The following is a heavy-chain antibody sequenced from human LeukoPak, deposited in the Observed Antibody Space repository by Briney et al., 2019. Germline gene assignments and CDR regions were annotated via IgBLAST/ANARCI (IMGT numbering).Heavy chain of an antibody. D-gene: IGHD6-6*01. Sequence: GRSLRLSCAASGFTFSSYAMHWVRQAPGKGLEWVAVISYDGSNKYYADSVKGRFTISRDNSKNTLYLQMNSLRAEDTAVYYRARGGPGCSSSGLCYFDYWGQGTLVTVSS. J-gene: IGHJ4*02. V-gene: IGHV3-30*04. CDR1: GFTFSSYA. CDR3: ARGGPGCSSSGLCYFDY. CDR2: ISYDGSNK.